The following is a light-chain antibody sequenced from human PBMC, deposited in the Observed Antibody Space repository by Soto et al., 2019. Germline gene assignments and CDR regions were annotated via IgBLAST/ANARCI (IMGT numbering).Light chain of an antibody. V-gene: IGKV1-5*03. CDR1: QSISSW. Sequence: DIQMTQSPSTLSASVGDIVTITSRASQSISSWLAWYQQKPGKAPKVLLYMASSLETGATPRFSGSGSGTEFTLSITSLQPDAFATDNCEQYNTCPWTFGQRTKVVVK. CDR2: MAS. CDR3: EQYNTCPWT. J-gene: IGKJ1*01.